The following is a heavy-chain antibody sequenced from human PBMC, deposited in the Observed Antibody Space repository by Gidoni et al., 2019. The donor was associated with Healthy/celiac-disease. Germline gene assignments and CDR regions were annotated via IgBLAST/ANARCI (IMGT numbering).Heavy chain of an antibody. J-gene: IGHJ4*02. V-gene: IGHV3-9*01. CDR2: ISWNSGSI. Sequence: EVQLVESGGGLVQPGRSLRLSCAASGCTFDDYAMHWVRQAPGKGLEWVSGISWNSGSIGYADSVKGRFTISRDNAKNSLYLQMNSLRAEDTALYYCAKDEGRIQLWLRDWGQGTLVTVSS. CDR3: AKDEGRIQLWLRD. D-gene: IGHD5-18*01. CDR1: GCTFDDYA.